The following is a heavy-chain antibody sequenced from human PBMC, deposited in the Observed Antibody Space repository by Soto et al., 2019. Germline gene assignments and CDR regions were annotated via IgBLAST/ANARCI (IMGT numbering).Heavy chain of an antibody. V-gene: IGHV1-18*01. D-gene: IGHD1-7*01. CDR1: GYTFINYG. CDR2: ISPYNDNR. CDR3: ARGRQGTGTFSYYYYMDV. J-gene: IGHJ6*03. Sequence: QVQLVQSGAEVKEPGASVKVSCKASGYTFINYGINWVRQAPGQGLEWMGWISPYNDNRNYAKKLQGRVTMTTDTSKSTAYMELRSLRSDDTAVYYCARGRQGTGTFSYYYYMDVWGKGTTVTVSS.